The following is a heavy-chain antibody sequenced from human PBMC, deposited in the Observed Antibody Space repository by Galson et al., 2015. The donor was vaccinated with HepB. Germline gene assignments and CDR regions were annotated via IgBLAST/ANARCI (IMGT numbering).Heavy chain of an antibody. D-gene: IGHD3-3*02. CDR1: GGTFSSYA. J-gene: IGHJ5*02. CDR3: ARAFLGAIFWFDP. Sequence: SVKVSCKASGGTFSSYAISWVRQAPGQGLEWMGGIIPIFGTANYAQKFQGRVTITADESTSTAYMELSSLRSEDTAVYYCARAFLGAIFWFDPWGQGTLVTVSS. CDR2: IIPIFGTA. V-gene: IGHV1-69*13.